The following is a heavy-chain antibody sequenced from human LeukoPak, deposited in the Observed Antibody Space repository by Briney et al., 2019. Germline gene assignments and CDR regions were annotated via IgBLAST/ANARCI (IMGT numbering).Heavy chain of an antibody. CDR3: ARGGTIVATITYWYSSSWHLNSPGPPSDY. CDR1: GYTFTGYY. V-gene: IGHV1-2*02. Sequence: ASVKVSCKASGYTFTGYYMHWVRQAPGQGLEWMGWINPNSGGTNYAQKFQGRVTMTRDTSISTAYMELSRLRSDDTAVYYCARGGTIVATITYWYSSSWHLNSPGPPSDYWGQGTLVTVSS. J-gene: IGHJ4*02. D-gene: IGHD5-12*01. CDR2: INPNSGGT.